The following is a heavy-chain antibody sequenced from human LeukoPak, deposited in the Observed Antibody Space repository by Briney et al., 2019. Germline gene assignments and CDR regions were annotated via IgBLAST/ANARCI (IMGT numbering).Heavy chain of an antibody. Sequence: GRSLTLSCAASGFTFSSYAMHWVRQAPGKGLEWVAVISYDGSNKYYADSVKGRFTISRDNSKNTLYLQMNSLRAEDTAVYYCARGVVVVVTAIPESYYFDYWGQGTLVTVSS. D-gene: IGHD2-21*02. CDR2: ISYDGSNK. J-gene: IGHJ4*02. CDR1: GFTFSSYA. CDR3: ARGVVVVVTAIPESYYFDY. V-gene: IGHV3-30*04.